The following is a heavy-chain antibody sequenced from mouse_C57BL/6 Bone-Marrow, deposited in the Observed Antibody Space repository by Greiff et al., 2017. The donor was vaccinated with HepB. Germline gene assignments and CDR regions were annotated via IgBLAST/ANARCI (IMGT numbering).Heavy chain of an antibody. D-gene: IGHD1-1*01. J-gene: IGHJ3*01. V-gene: IGHV1-82*01. CDR1: GYAFSSSW. Sequence: LVESGPELVKPGASVKISCKASGYAFSSSWMNWVKQRPGKGLEWIGRIYPGDGDTNYNGKFKGKATLTADKSSSTAYMQLSSLTSEDSAVYFCARATVVEDWFAYWGQGTLVTVSA. CDR3: ARATVVEDWFAY. CDR2: IYPGDGDT.